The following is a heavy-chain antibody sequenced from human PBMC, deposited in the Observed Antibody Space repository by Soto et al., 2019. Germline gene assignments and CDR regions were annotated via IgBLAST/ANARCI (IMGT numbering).Heavy chain of an antibody. D-gene: IGHD6-19*01. V-gene: IGHV3-23*01. CDR1: GFTFSSYA. CDR2: ISGSGGST. Sequence: GGSLRLSCAASGFTFSSYAMSWVRQAPGKGLEWVSAISGSGGSTYYADSVKGRFTISRDNSKNTLYLQMNSLRAEDTAVYYCAKVGEKSVWLVQDDWFDPWGQGTLVTVSS. CDR3: AKVGEKSVWLVQDDWFDP. J-gene: IGHJ5*02.